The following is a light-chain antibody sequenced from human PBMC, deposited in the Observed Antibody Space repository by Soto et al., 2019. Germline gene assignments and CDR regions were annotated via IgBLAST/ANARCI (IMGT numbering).Light chain of an antibody. V-gene: IGLV1-40*01. CDR3: AAWDDSLNWV. CDR2: GNT. Sequence: QSVLTQPPSVSGAPGQRVTISCTGTSSNIGAGYDVHWYQHLPGTAPKLLIYGNTIRPSGVPDRFSGSKSGTSASLAITGLQAEDEADYYCAAWDDSLNWVFGGGTKLTVL. J-gene: IGLJ3*02. CDR1: SSNIGAGYD.